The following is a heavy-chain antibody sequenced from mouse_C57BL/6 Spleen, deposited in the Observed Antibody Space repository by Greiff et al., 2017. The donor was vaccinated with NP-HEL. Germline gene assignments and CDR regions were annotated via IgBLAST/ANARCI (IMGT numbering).Heavy chain of an antibody. D-gene: IGHD2-5*01. V-gene: IGHV1-39*01. J-gene: IGHJ4*01. Sequence: QLQESGPELVKPGASVKISCKASGYSFTDYNMNWVKQSNGKSLEWIGVINPNYGTTSYNQKFKGKATLTVDQSSSTAYMQLNSLTSEDSAVYYCARGTSYSNYPRAMDYWGQGTSVTVSS. CDR3: ARGTSYSNYPRAMDY. CDR1: GYSFTDYN. CDR2: INPNYGTT.